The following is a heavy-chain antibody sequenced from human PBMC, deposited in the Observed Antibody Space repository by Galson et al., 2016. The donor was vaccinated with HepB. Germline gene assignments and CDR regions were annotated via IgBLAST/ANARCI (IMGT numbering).Heavy chain of an antibody. Sequence: KVSCKASGYNFSPYGLHWVRQAPGQGLEWMGWITAANGDKIYSHKFQNRVTTSRDTSASTAYMELRSLTSQDTAVYYCARALSAWLDYWGQGTLVTVSS. CDR3: ARALSAWLDY. D-gene: IGHD6-19*01. CDR2: ITAANGDK. CDR1: GYNFSPYG. V-gene: IGHV1-3*01. J-gene: IGHJ4*02.